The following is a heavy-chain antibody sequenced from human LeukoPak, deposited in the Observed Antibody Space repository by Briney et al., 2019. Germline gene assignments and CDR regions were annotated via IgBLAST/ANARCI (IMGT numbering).Heavy chain of an antibody. CDR2: IYYNGDT. CDR1: GVSITSRNYY. CDR3: ARGVGSSGPLPTEYFQH. D-gene: IGHD6-19*01. Sequence: SETPSLTCSVSGVSITSRNYYWLWLRQPPGKGLEWIGSIYYNGDTYYNLSLKSRVTISVDKSKNQFSLKLTSVTAADTAVYYCARGVGSSGPLPTEYFQHWGQGTLVTVSS. J-gene: IGHJ1*01. V-gene: IGHV4-39*07.